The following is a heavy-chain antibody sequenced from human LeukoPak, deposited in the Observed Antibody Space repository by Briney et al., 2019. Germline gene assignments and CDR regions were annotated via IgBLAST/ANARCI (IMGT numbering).Heavy chain of an antibody. CDR3: AREDTVMVIDY. V-gene: IGHV5-51*01. CDR2: SYHGDSDT. J-gene: IGHJ4*02. Sequence: GESLKISCKCSGYIFTSYWIGWVRPLPGKGLEWMGISYHGDSDTRYRPSFQGQVTISADNSISTSYLQRSRRKDSDAVNYYAAREDTVMVIDYWGQGNLLTVSS. CDR1: GYIFTSYW. D-gene: IGHD5-18*01.